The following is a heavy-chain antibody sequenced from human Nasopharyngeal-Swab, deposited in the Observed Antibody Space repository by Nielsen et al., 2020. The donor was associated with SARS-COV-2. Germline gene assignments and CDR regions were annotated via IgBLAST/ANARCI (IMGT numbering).Heavy chain of an antibody. J-gene: IGHJ6*02. CDR3: ARSLSAMVHGMDV. CDR1: GFTFSSYA. D-gene: IGHD5-18*01. CDR2: ISYDGSNT. Sequence: SCAASGFTFSSYAMHWVRQAPGKGLEWVAVISYDGSNTYYADSVKGRFTISRDNSKNTLYVQMNSLRAEDTAVYYCARSLSAMVHGMDVWGQGTTVTVSS. V-gene: IGHV3-30*04.